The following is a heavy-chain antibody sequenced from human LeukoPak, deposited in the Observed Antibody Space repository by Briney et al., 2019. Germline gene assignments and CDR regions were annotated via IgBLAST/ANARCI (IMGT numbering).Heavy chain of an antibody. D-gene: IGHD3-22*01. Sequence: PGGSLRLSCAASGFTFSNAWMNWVRQAPGKGLEWVGRIKSKTDGGTTDYAAPVKGRFTISRDDSKNTLYLQMNSLKTEDTAVYYCTYYDSSGYYYVFDYWGQGTLVTVSS. CDR1: GFTFSNAW. CDR3: TYYDSSGYYYVFDY. V-gene: IGHV3-15*07. CDR2: IKSKTDGGTT. J-gene: IGHJ4*02.